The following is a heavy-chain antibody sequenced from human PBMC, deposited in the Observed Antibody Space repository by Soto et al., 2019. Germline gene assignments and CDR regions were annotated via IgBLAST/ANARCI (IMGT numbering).Heavy chain of an antibody. CDR3: ARSEEDSDYYYYGLDV. CDR2: PYYRSRWYS. Sequence: SQTPSLTCVISGDSVSSSSVAWNWVRQSPSSGLEWLGRPYYRSRWYSDFAVSVRGRIVINADTSKNQFSLQLNSVTPEDTAVYFCARSEEDSDYYYYGLDVWGQGTTVTVSS. CDR1: GDSVSSSSVA. J-gene: IGHJ6*02. V-gene: IGHV6-1*01. D-gene: IGHD2-15*01.